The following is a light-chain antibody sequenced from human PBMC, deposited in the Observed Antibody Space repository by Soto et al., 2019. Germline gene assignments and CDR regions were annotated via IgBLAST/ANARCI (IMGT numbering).Light chain of an antibody. Sequence: SDLNKAVSGSGFHGQALSIFCTGTSSDVGGYNYVSWYQQHPGKAPKLMIYDVSNRPSGVSNRFSGSKSGNTASLTISGIQAEDEADYYCSSYTSASTYVFGTGTKVTVL. CDR2: DVS. CDR1: SSDVGGYNY. CDR3: SSYTSASTYV. J-gene: IGLJ1*01. V-gene: IGLV2-14*01.